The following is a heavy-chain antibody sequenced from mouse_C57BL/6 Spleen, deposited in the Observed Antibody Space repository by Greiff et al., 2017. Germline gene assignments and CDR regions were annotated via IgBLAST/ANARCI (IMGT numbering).Heavy chain of an antibody. Sequence: EVMLVESGGGLVKPGGSLKLSCAASGFTFSSYTMSWVRQTPEKRLEWVATISGGGGNTYYPDSVKGRFTISRDNAKNTLYLQMSSLRSEDTALYYCASGMGYFDYWGQGTTLTVSS. J-gene: IGHJ2*01. CDR3: ASGMGYFDY. CDR2: ISGGGGNT. V-gene: IGHV5-9*01. CDR1: GFTFSSYT.